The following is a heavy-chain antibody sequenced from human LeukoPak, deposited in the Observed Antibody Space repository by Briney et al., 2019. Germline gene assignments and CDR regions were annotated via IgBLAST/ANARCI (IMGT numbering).Heavy chain of an antibody. V-gene: IGHV3-66*01. CDR2: IYSGGST. CDR3: ARGVRAAAGTVY. CDR1: GFTVSSNY. Sequence: GGSLRLSCAASGFTVSSNYMSWVRQAPGKGLEWVSVIYSGGSTYYADSVKGRFTISRDNSKNTLYLQMNSLRAEDTAVYYCARGVRAAAGTVYWGQGTLVTVSS. J-gene: IGHJ4*02. D-gene: IGHD6-13*01.